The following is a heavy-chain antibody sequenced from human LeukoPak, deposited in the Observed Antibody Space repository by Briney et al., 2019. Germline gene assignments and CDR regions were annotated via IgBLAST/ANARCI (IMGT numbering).Heavy chain of an antibody. CDR1: GGTFSSYA. V-gene: IGHV1-69*05. CDR3: ARELRVGATDWYFDL. Sequence: ASVKVSCKASGGTFSSYAISWVRQAPGQGLEWMGGIIPIFGTANYAQKFQGRVTITTDESTSTAYMELSSLRSEDTAVYYCARELRVGATDWYFDLWGRGTLVTVSS. D-gene: IGHD1-26*01. CDR2: IIPIFGTA. J-gene: IGHJ2*01.